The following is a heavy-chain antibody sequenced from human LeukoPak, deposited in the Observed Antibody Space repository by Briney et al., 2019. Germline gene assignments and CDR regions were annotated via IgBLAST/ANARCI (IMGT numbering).Heavy chain of an antibody. CDR3: ARGELGSGYFYFQH. Sequence: ASVKVSCKASGYSFTSNYIHWVRQAPGQGLEWMGMIYPRDGSTSYAQKFQGRVTVTRDTSTSTAYMELSSLRSEDTAVYYCARGELGSGYFYFQHWGQGTLVTVSS. V-gene: IGHV1-46*01. D-gene: IGHD3-22*01. CDR2: IYPRDGST. J-gene: IGHJ1*01. CDR1: GYSFTSNY.